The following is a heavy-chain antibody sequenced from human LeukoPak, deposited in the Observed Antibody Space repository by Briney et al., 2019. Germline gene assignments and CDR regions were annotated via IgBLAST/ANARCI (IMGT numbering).Heavy chain of an antibody. V-gene: IGHV3-23*01. D-gene: IGHD6-19*01. CDR2: ISGSGGST. CDR3: AKAQPYSSGWYY. Sequence: GGSLRLSCAASGFTFSSYAMSWVRPAPGRGLEWVSAISGSGGSTYYADSVKGRFTISRDNSKNTLYLQMNSLRAEDTAVYYCAKAQPYSSGWYYWGQGTLVTVSS. J-gene: IGHJ4*02. CDR1: GFTFSSYA.